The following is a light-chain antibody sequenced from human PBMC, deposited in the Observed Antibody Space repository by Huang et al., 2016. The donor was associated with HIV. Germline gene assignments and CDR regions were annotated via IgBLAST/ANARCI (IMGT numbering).Light chain of an antibody. CDR3: QQTYGTPT. CDR1: QSISSY. Sequence: DIQMTQSPSSLSASVGDRVTITCRASQSISSYLSWYQQKPGKAPKFLIYAASFLQSGGPSRFSGSGSGTDFTLTISSLQPEDFATYFCQQTYGTPTFGGGTKLEIK. V-gene: IGKV1-39*01. CDR2: AAS. J-gene: IGKJ4*01.